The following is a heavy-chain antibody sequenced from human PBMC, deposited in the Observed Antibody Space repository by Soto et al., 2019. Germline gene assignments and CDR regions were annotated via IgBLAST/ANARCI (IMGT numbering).Heavy chain of an antibody. CDR1: GGTFSSYA. Sequence: QVQLVQSGAEVKKPGSSVKVSCKASGGTFSSYAISWVRQAPGQGLEWMGGIIPIFGTANYAQKFQGRVTITADESTSTGYMELSSLRSEDTAVYYCARASAIAAAGDYYYDMDVWGQGTTVTVSS. D-gene: IGHD6-13*01. CDR3: ARASAIAAAGDYYYDMDV. V-gene: IGHV1-69*01. CDR2: IIPIFGTA. J-gene: IGHJ6*02.